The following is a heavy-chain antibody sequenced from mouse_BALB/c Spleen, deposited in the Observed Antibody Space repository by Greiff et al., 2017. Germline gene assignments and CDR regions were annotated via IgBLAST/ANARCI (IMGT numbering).Heavy chain of an antibody. CDR1: GFTFSSFG. CDR2: ISSGSSTI. CDR3: ARGLRLFDY. Sequence: EVKVVESGGGLVQPGGSRKLSCAASGFTFSSFGMHWVRQAPEKGLEWVAYISSGSSTIYYADTVKGRFTISRDNPKNTLFLQMTSLRSEDTAMYYCARGLRLFDYWGQGTTLTVSS. D-gene: IGHD2-2*01. V-gene: IGHV5-17*02. J-gene: IGHJ2*01.